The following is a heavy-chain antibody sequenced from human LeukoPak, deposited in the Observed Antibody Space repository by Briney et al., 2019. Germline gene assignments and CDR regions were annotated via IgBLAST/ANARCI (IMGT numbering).Heavy chain of an antibody. J-gene: IGHJ4*02. Sequence: GGSLRLSCAASGFTSSSYSMNWVRQAPGKGLEWVSSISSSSSYIYYADSVKGRFTISRDNAKNSLYLQMNSLRAEDTAVYYCARSRGWYLDYWGQGTLVTVSS. CDR2: ISSSSSYI. CDR1: GFTSSSYS. CDR3: ARSRGWYLDY. V-gene: IGHV3-21*01. D-gene: IGHD6-19*01.